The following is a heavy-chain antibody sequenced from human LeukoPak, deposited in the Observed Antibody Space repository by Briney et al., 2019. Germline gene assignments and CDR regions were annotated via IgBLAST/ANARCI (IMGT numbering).Heavy chain of an antibody. CDR2: ISGSGGST. D-gene: IGHD6-19*01. Sequence: PGGSLRLSCAASGFTFSSYSMNWVRQAPGKGLEWVSAISGSGGSTYYADSVKGRFTISRDNSKNTLYLQMNSLRAEDTAVYYCAKDQLLYSSGWYFDYWGQGTLVTVSS. CDR3: AKDQLLYSSGWYFDY. CDR1: GFTFSSYS. J-gene: IGHJ4*02. V-gene: IGHV3-23*01.